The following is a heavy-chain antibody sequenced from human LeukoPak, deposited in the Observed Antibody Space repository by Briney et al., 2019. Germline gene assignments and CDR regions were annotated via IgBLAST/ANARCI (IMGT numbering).Heavy chain of an antibody. CDR2: IYYSGST. D-gene: IGHD6-13*01. CDR1: GGSISSSSYY. CDR3: AREGQGIAAAGHDY. Sequence: SETLSLTCTVSGGSISSSSYYWGWIRQPPGKGLEWIGSIYYSGSTYYNPSLKSRVTISVDTSKNQFSLKLSSVTAADTAVYYCAREGQGIAAAGHDYWGQGTLVTVSS. J-gene: IGHJ4*02. V-gene: IGHV4-39*07.